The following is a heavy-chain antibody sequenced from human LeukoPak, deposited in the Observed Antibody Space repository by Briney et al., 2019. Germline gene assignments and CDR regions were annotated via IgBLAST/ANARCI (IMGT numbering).Heavy chain of an antibody. Sequence: GGSLRLSCAASGFTFSSYGMHWVRQAPGKGLEWVAVIWYDGSNKYYADSVKGRFTISRDSSKNTLYLQMNSLRAEDTAVYCCAKGGYSYGYFDSWGQGTLVTVSS. CDR3: AKGGYSYGYFDS. J-gene: IGHJ4*02. D-gene: IGHD5-18*01. CDR1: GFTFSSYG. V-gene: IGHV3-33*06. CDR2: IWYDGSNK.